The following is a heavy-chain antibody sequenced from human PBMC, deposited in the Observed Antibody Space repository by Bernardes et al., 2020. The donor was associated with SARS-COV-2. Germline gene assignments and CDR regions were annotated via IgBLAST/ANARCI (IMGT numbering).Heavy chain of an antibody. J-gene: IGHJ6*02. V-gene: IGHV3-7*02. CDR3: ARVEYCSGGSCYYYGMDV. Sequence: GGSLRLSRAASGFTFSNYWMTWVRQAPGKGLEWVANLRQDGSEKYYVDSVKGRFIISRDNAKNSLYLQMNTLRAEDTAVYYCARVEYCSGGSCYYYGMDVWGQGTTVTVSS. D-gene: IGHD2-15*01. CDR2: LRQDGSEK. CDR1: GFTFSNYW.